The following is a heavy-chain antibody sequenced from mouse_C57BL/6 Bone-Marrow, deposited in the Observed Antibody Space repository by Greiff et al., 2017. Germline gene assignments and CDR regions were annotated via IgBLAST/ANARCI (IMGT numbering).Heavy chain of an antibody. Sequence: VQLQQPGAELVRPGSSVKLSCKASGYTFTSYWMHWVKQRPIQGLEWIGNIDPSDSETHYNQKFKDKATLTVDKSSSTAYMQLSSLSSEDSAVSFCAREGPLRGFDYSGQGTTLTVSS. D-gene: IGHD6-1*01. CDR3: AREGPLRGFDY. V-gene: IGHV1-52*01. J-gene: IGHJ2*01. CDR1: GYTFTSYW. CDR2: IDPSDSET.